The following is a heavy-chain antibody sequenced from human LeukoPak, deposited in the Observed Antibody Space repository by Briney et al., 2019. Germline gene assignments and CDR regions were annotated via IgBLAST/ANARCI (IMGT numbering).Heavy chain of an antibody. V-gene: IGHV4-31*03. CDR1: GGSISSGGYY. D-gene: IGHD3-10*01. CDR2: IYYSGSS. Sequence: PSETLSLTCTVSGGSISSGGYYWSWIRQHPGKGLEWIGYIYYSGSSYYNPSLKSRVTISVDTSKNQFSLKLSSVTAADTAVYYCASTRGYYGRGFDPWGQGTLVTVSS. J-gene: IGHJ5*02. CDR3: ASTRGYYGRGFDP.